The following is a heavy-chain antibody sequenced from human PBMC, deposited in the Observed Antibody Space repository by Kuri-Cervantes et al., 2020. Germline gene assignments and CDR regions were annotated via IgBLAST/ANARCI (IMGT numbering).Heavy chain of an antibody. J-gene: IGHJ5*02. CDR2: INHSGST. CDR1: GGSISSYY. Sequence: ESLKISCTVSGGSISSYYWSWIRQPPGKGLEWIGEINHSGSTNYNPSLKSRVTISVDTSKNQFSLKLSSVTAADTAVYYCARVPRGSSNWFDPWGQGTLVTVSS. V-gene: IGHV4-34*01. D-gene: IGHD3-10*01. CDR3: ARVPRGSSNWFDP.